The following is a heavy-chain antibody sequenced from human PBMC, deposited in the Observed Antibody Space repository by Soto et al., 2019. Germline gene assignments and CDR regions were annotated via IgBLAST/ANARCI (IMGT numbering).Heavy chain of an antibody. CDR3: ARDPPGLTDYDFWSGYYPPDY. Sequence: ASVKVSCKASGYTFTSYGISWVRQAPGQGLEWMGWISAYNGNTNYAQKLQGRVTMTTDTSTSTAYMELRSLRSDDTAVYYCARDPPGLTDYDFWSGYYPPDYWGQGTLVTVSS. CDR1: GYTFTSYG. CDR2: ISAYNGNT. D-gene: IGHD3-3*01. J-gene: IGHJ4*02. V-gene: IGHV1-18*01.